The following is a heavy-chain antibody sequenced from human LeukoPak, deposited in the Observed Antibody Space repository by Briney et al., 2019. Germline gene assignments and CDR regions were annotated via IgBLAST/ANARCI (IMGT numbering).Heavy chain of an antibody. D-gene: IGHD3-10*01. CDR1: GGSISSYY. CDR3: AIDQYYYGSGTYGMDV. J-gene: IGHJ6*02. Sequence: SETLSLTFTVSGGSISSYYWSWIRQPPGKGLEWIGYIYYSGRTNYSPSFKSRVTLSVDTSKNHSSLKLSSVTAAGTAVYYCAIDQYYYGSGTYGMDVWGQGTTVTVSS. V-gene: IGHV4-59*01. CDR2: IYYSGRT.